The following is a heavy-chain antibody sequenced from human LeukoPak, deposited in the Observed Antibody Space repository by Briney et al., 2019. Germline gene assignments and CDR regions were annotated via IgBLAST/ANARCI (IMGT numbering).Heavy chain of an antibody. V-gene: IGHV1-24*01. J-gene: IGHJ4*02. CDR2: FDPEDGET. CDR1: GYTLTELS. Sequence: ASVKVSCKVSGYTLTELSMHWVRQAPGKGLEWMGGFDPEDGETIYAQKFQGRVTMTEDTSTDTAYMELSGLRSEDTAVYYCATGITMIFSFDYWGQGTLVTVSS. CDR3: ATGITMIFSFDY. D-gene: IGHD3-22*01.